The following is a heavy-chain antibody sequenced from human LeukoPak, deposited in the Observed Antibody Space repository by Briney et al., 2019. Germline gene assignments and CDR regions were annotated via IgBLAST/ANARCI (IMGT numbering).Heavy chain of an antibody. CDR2: LYHDGGT. D-gene: IGHD5/OR15-5a*01. J-gene: IGHJ4*02. CDR1: GFSITPDFV. V-gene: IGHV4-38-2*02. CDR3: ARRGSTTGWSFDY. Sequence: SETLSLTCTVTGFSITPDFVWGWIRQSPVKGLEWVGNLYHDGGTYYNPSLNGRVTMSVDTSRNQFSLSLKSVTAADTAVYLCARRGSTTGWSFDYWGQGSLVTVSS.